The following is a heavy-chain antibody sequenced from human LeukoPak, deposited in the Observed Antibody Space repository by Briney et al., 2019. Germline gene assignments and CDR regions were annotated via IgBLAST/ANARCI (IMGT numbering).Heavy chain of an antibody. CDR3: ARPVLKGYDNCGY. CDR2: INPNSGGT. Sequence: ASVKVSCKASGYTFTGYYMHWVRQAPGQGLEWMRRINPNSGGTNYAQKFQGRVTMTRDTSISTAYMELSRLRSDDTAVYYCARPVLKGYDNCGYWGQGTPVTVSS. D-gene: IGHD1-20*01. CDR1: GYTFTGYY. J-gene: IGHJ4*02. V-gene: IGHV1-2*06.